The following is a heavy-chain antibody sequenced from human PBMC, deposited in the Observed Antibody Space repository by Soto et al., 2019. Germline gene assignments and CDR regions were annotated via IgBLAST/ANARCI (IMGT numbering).Heavy chain of an antibody. CDR2: IYYSGST. CDR1: GGSISSGDYY. V-gene: IGHV4-30-4*01. J-gene: IGHJ4*02. Sequence: SETLSLTCTVSGGSISSGDYYWSWIRQPPGKGLEWIGYIYYSGSTYYNPSLKSRVTISVDTSKNQFSLKLSSVTAADTAVYYCARVYCTNGVCYKFDYWGQGTLVTVSS. CDR3: ARVYCTNGVCYKFDY. D-gene: IGHD2-8*01.